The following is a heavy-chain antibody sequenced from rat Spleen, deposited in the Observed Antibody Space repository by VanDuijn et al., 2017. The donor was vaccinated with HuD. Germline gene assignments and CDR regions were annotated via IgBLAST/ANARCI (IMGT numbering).Heavy chain of an antibody. Sequence: EVQLVESDGGLVQPGRSLKLSCAASGFTFSDYYMAWVRQAPTKGLEWVATISYDGSSTYYRDSVKGRFTISRDNAKSTLYLQMDMLRSVDTATYYCARHGMGIGMDAWGQGASVTISS. V-gene: IGHV5-29*01. CDR3: ARHGMGIGMDA. CDR2: ISYDGSST. J-gene: IGHJ4*01. D-gene: IGHD1-7*01. CDR1: GFTFSDYY.